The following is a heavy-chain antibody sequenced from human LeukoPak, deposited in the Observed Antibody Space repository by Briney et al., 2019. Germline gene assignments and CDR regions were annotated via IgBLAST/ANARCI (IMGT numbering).Heavy chain of an antibody. Sequence: ASVKVSCKASGYTFTTYGINWVRQAPGQGLEWMGWISAYNGKTNYAQKFQGTVTTTTDTSTSTAYLELRSLRSDDTAIYYCARDLIAVRPGWFDPWGQGTLVTVSS. D-gene: IGHD6-6*01. CDR3: ARDLIAVRPGWFDP. CDR1: GYTFTTYG. V-gene: IGHV1-18*01. CDR2: ISAYNGKT. J-gene: IGHJ5*02.